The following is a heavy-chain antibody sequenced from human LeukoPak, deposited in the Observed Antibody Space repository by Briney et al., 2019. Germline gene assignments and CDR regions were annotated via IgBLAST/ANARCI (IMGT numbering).Heavy chain of an antibody. CDR2: MNPNSGNT. J-gene: IGHJ3*02. V-gene: IGHV1-8*01. Sequence: GASVKVSCKASGYTFTSYDINWVRQATGQGLEWMGWMNPNSGNTGYAQKFQGRVTMTRNTSVSTAYMELSSLRSEDTAVYYCARKRPVPDAFDIWGQGTMVTVSS. D-gene: IGHD1-1*01. CDR3: ARKRPVPDAFDI. CDR1: GYTFTSYD.